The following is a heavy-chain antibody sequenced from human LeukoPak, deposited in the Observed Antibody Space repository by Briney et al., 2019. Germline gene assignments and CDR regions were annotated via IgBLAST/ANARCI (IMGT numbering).Heavy chain of an antibody. Sequence: GGSLRLSCAASGFTFSNAWMSWVRQAPGKGLEWVANIKQDGSEKYYVDSVKGRFTISRDNAKNSLYLQMNSLRAEDTAVYYCARDNWNYQGVGFDYWGQGTLVTVSS. V-gene: IGHV3-7*01. CDR1: GFTFSNAW. J-gene: IGHJ4*02. CDR3: ARDNWNYQGVGFDY. CDR2: IKQDGSEK. D-gene: IGHD1-7*01.